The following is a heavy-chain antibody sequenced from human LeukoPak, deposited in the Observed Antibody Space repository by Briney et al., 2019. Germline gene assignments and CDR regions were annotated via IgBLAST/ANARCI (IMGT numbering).Heavy chain of an antibody. CDR2: IYTSGST. CDR1: GGSISSYY. J-gene: IGHJ4*02. CDR3: ASSSALYGDPAILDY. V-gene: IGHV4-4*07. Sequence: SETLSLTCTVSGGSISSYYWSWIRQPAGKGLEWIGRIYTSGSTNYNPSLKSRVTMSVDTSKNQFSLKLSSVTAADTAVYYCASSSALYGDPAILDYSRQGTLVTVSS. D-gene: IGHD4-17*01.